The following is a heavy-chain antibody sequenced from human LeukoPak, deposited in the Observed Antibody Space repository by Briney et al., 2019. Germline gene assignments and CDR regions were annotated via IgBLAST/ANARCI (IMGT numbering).Heavy chain of an antibody. CDR3: ARGGATRGFDY. CDR2: INPNSGGT. V-gene: IGHV1-2*04. J-gene: IGHJ4*02. D-gene: IGHD1-26*01. Sequence: GASVKVSCKASGYTFTSYGISWVRQAPGQGLEWMGWINPNSGGTNYAQKFQGWVTMTRDTSISTAYMELSRLRSDDTAVYYCARGGATRGFDYWGQGTLVTVSS. CDR1: GYTFTSYG.